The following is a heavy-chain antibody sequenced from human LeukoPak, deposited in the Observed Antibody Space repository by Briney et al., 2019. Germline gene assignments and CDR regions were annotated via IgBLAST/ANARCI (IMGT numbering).Heavy chain of an antibody. CDR2: LTGSGHQI. Sequence: GSLRLSCTASGFTFNNFAMSWVRQAPGEGLEWLASLTGSGHQIYYADSVRDRFTISRDNSENTLYLDMNNLRAEDTAIYYCAKDGRYSGYDFAESWGQGTLVTVSS. J-gene: IGHJ5*02. CDR3: AKDGRYSGYDFAES. D-gene: IGHD5-12*01. V-gene: IGHV3-23*01. CDR1: GFTFNNFA.